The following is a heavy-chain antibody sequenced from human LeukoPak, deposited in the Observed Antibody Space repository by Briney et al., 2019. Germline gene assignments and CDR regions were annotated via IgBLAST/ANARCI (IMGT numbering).Heavy chain of an antibody. D-gene: IGHD3-22*01. CDR3: ARGSSGADDAFDI. J-gene: IGHJ3*02. Sequence: AGGSLRLSCAVSGFTVSGNYMNWVRQAPVKGLEWVSVIYSGGSTYYADSVKGRFTISRDNSKNTLYLQMNSLRAEDTAVYYCARGSSGADDAFDIWGQGTMVTVSS. CDR2: IYSGGST. CDR1: GFTVSGNY. V-gene: IGHV3-66*01.